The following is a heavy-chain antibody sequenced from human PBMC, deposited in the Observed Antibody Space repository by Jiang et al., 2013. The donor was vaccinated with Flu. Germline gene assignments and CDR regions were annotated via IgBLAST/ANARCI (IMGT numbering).Heavy chain of an antibody. CDR1: GYTFSSYS. V-gene: IGHV1-18*01. D-gene: IGHD1-20*01. J-gene: IGHJ3*02. Sequence: GAEVKKPGASVKVSCKASGYTFSSYSISWVRQAPGQGLEWMGWISAYNGNTNYAQKLQGRVTMTTDTSTSTAYMELRSLRSDDTAVYYCASLGITGNRDAFDIWGQGTMVTVSS. CDR2: ISAYNGNT. CDR3: ASLGITGNRDAFDI.